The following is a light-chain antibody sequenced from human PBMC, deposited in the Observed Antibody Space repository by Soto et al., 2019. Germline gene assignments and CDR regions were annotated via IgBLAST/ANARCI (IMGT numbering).Light chain of an antibody. CDR2: WAS. J-gene: IGKJ4*01. CDR3: QHYHSPPLS. CDR1: HSVLNTSNNKTY. Sequence: DIVMTESPDSLAVSLGERATIHCKSSHSVLNTSNNKTYLAWYQQKPGLPPKLLIYWASTREFGVPDRFRGSGSGTGFSLSINTLHAEDVAVYFCQHYHSPPLSFGGGTHVEIK. V-gene: IGKV4-1*01.